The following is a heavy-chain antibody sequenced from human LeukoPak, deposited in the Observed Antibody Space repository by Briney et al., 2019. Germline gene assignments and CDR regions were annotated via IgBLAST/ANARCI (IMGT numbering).Heavy chain of an antibody. CDR1: GGSISSGGYS. D-gene: IGHD1-1*01. CDR3: ARATIEGYPSDY. J-gene: IGHJ4*02. V-gene: IGHV4-61*08. CDR2: IYYSGST. Sequence: SETLSLTCAVSGGSISSGGYSWSWIRQPPGKGLEWIGYIYYSGSTNYNPSLKSRVTISVDTSKNQFSLKLSSVTAADTAVYYCARATIEGYPSDYWGQGTLVTVSS.